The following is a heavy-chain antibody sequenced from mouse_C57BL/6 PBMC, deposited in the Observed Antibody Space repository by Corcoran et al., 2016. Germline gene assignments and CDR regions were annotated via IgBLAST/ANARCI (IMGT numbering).Heavy chain of an antibody. D-gene: IGHD1-1*01. CDR3: ASGSSYYFDY. J-gene: IGHJ2*01. V-gene: IGHV3-6*01. Sequence: DVQLQESGPGLVKPSQSLSLTCSVTGYSITSGYYWNWIRQFPGNKLEWMGYISYDGSNNYNPSLKNRISITHDTSKNQFFLKLNSVTTEDTATYYCASGSSYYFDYWGQGTTLTVSS. CDR2: ISYDGSN. CDR1: GYSITSGYY.